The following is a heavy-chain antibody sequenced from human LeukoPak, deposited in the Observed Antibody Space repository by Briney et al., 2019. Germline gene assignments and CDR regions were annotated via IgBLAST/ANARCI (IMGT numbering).Heavy chain of an antibody. Sequence: SETLSLTCTVSSGSISSYYWSWIRQPPGKGLEWIGYIYYSGSTNYNPSLKSRVTISVDTSKNQFSLKLSSVTAADTAVYYCARGRNPFYWGQGTLVTVSS. V-gene: IGHV4-59*08. D-gene: IGHD1-14*01. J-gene: IGHJ4*02. CDR1: SGSISSYY. CDR3: ARGRNPFY. CDR2: IYYSGST.